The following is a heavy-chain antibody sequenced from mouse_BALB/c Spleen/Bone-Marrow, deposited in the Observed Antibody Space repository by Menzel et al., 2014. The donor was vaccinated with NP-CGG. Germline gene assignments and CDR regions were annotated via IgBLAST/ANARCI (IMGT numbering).Heavy chain of an antibody. V-gene: IGHV5-6*02. Sequence: EVMLVESGGDLVKPGGSLKLSCAASGFTFSSYGMSWVRQTPDKRLERVATISSGGSYTYYPDSVKGRFTISRDNARNTLYLQMSSLKSEDTAMYYCARRRDYYAMDYWGQGTSVTVSS. CDR3: ARRRDYYAMDY. CDR2: ISSGGSYT. J-gene: IGHJ4*01. CDR1: GFTFSSYG.